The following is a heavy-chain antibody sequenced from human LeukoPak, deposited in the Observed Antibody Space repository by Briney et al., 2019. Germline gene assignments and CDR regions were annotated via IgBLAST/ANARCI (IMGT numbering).Heavy chain of an antibody. CDR1: GFTVSGNY. CDR3: ARWGDYCGGDCYTKDAFDI. Sequence: GGSLRLSCAASGFTVSGNYMSWVRQAPGKGLEWVSVIYSGGSTYYADSVKGRFTISRDNSKNTLYLQMNSLRAEDTAVYYCARWGDYCGGDCYTKDAFDIWGQGTMVTVSS. CDR2: IYSGGST. J-gene: IGHJ3*02. V-gene: IGHV3-53*01. D-gene: IGHD2-21*02.